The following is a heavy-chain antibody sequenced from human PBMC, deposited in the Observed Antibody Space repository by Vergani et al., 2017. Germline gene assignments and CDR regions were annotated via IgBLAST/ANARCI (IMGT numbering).Heavy chain of an antibody. J-gene: IGHJ6*03. CDR1: GFTFSSYS. V-gene: IGHV3-21*01. CDR2: ISSSSSYI. CDR3: ARDGGGSYYDYYYYYMDV. Sequence: EVQLVESGGGLVKPGGSLRLSCAASGFTFSSYSMNWVRQAPGKGLEWVSSISSSSSYIYYADSVKGRFTISRVNAKNSLYLQMNSLRAEDTAVYYCARDGGGSYYDYYYYYMDVWGKGTTVTVSS. D-gene: IGHD1-26*01.